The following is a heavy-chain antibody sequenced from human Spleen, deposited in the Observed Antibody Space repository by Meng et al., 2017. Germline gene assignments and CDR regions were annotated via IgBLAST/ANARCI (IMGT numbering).Heavy chain of an antibody. Sequence: GESLKISCAASGFTFSSYAMSWVRQAPGKGLEWVSAISGSGSTIYYADSVKGRFTISRDNAKNSLYLQMDSLRAEDTAVYYCARGDQLAFTFDYWGQGTLVTVSS. CDR2: ISGSGSTI. J-gene: IGHJ4*02. V-gene: IGHV3-21*06. D-gene: IGHD1-1*01. CDR3: ARGDQLAFTFDY. CDR1: GFTFSSYA.